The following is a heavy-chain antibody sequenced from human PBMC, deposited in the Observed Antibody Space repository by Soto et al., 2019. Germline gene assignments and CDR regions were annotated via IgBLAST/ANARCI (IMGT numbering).Heavy chain of an antibody. CDR2: IYHSGST. V-gene: IGHV4-30-2*01. J-gene: IGHJ5*02. Sequence: SETLSLTCAVSGGSISSGGYSWSWIRQPPGKGLEWIGYIYHSGSTYYNPSLKSRVTISVDRSKNQFSLKLSSVTAADTAVYYCARVAARGGHWFDPWGKGTLATVSS. D-gene: IGHD3-16*01. CDR3: ARVAARGGHWFDP. CDR1: GGSISSGGYS.